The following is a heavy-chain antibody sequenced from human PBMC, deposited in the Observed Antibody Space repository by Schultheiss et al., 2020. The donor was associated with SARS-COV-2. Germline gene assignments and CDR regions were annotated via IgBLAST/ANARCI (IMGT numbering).Heavy chain of an antibody. V-gene: IGHV3-53*01. Sequence: GGSLRLSCAASGFIVSSNYMTWVRRAPGKGLEWVSDVYSGGGTYYGDSVKGRFTIPRNNSKNTSYLQMNSLRAEDTAVYYCAKDSYCSSTSCRYYYYGMDVWGQGTTVTVSS. CDR3: AKDSYCSSTSCRYYYYGMDV. J-gene: IGHJ6*02. D-gene: IGHD2-2*01. CDR1: GFIVSSNY. CDR2: VYSGGGT.